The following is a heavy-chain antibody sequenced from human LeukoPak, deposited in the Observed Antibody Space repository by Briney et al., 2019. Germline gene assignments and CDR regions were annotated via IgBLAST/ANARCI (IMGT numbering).Heavy chain of an antibody. CDR2: IRQDGSET. V-gene: IGHV3-7*01. CDR1: GFTFSTYW. CDR3: ARVAVIYQYYMDV. Sequence: GGSLRLSCAASGFTFSTYWMSWVHQAPGKGLEWVANIRQDGSETYYADPAKGRFAIFRDNAQNSLYMQLNSLTVEDTAVYYCARVAVIYQYYMDVWGRGTTVTVSS. J-gene: IGHJ6*03. D-gene: IGHD2-2*01.